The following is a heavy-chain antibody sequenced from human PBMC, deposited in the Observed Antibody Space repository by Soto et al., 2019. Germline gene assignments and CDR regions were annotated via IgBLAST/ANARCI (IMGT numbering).Heavy chain of an antibody. J-gene: IGHJ4*02. Sequence: EASVKVSCKASGYTFTGYYMHWVRQAPGQGLEWMGWINPNSGGTNYAQKFQGWVTMTRDTSISTAYMELSRLRSDDTAVYYCARGGSLTTVIVFDYWAQGTLVTGSS. CDR2: INPNSGGT. V-gene: IGHV1-2*04. CDR3: ARGGSLTTVIVFDY. CDR1: GYTFTGYY. D-gene: IGHD4-17*01.